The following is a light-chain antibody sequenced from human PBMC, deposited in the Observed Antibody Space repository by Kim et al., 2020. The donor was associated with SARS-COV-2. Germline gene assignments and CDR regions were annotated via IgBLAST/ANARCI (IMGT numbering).Light chain of an antibody. CDR1: SSDVGGYNY. V-gene: IGLV2-8*01. Sequence: QSALTQPPSASGSPGQSVTISCTGTSSDVGGYNYVSWYQQHPGKAPKLMIYEVSKRPSGVPDRFSGSKSGNTASLTVSGLQAEDEADYYCSSYAGSNNLVFGGGTQLT. CDR3: SSYAGSNNLV. CDR2: EVS. J-gene: IGLJ2*01.